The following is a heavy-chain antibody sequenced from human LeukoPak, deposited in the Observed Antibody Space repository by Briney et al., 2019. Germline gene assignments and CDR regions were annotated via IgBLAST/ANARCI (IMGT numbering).Heavy chain of an antibody. CDR3: ARGRQGVTMIVVVMTAVSYYLDV. D-gene: IGHD3-22*01. CDR2: MNPSGST. J-gene: IGHJ6*03. CDR1: GGSFSGYY. V-gene: IGHV4-34*01. Sequence: PSETLSLTCDVYGGSFSGYYWTWIRQTPEKGLEWIGEMNPSGSTNYNPSLKSRVTISVDTSKNQFSLELSSVPAVDTAVYYCARGRQGVTMIVVVMTAVSYYLDVWGKGTTVTVS.